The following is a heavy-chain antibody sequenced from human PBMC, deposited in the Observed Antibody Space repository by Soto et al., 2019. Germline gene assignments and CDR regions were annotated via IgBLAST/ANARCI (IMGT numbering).Heavy chain of an antibody. D-gene: IGHD2-2*01. CDR2: INPNSGGT. Sequence: EASVKVSCKASGYTFTGYYMHWVRQAPGQGLEWMGWINPNSGGTNYAQKFQGRVTMTRDTSISTAYMELSRLRSDDTAVYYCARDLDCSSTSCYLGWFDPWGQGTLVTVSS. CDR1: GYTFTGYY. V-gene: IGHV1-2*02. J-gene: IGHJ5*02. CDR3: ARDLDCSSTSCYLGWFDP.